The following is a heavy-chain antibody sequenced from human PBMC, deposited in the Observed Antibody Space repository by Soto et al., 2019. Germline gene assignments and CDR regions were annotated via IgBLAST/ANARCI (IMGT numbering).Heavy chain of an antibody. V-gene: IGHV1-8*01. CDR2: MNPNSGHT. CDR3: ASDMSTT. Sequence: ASVKVSCKASGYTFTSHNINWMRQTTGQGLEWMGWMNPNSGHTNSAQKFQGRVTMTRDTSINTAYMELTNLRSEDTAIYYCASDMSTTWGQGTLVTVSS. CDR1: GYTFTSHN. J-gene: IGHJ5*02. D-gene: IGHD2-2*01.